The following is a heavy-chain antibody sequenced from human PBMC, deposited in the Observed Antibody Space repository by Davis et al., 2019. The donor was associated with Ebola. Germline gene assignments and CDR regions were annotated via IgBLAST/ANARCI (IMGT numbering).Heavy chain of an antibody. J-gene: IGHJ6*04. D-gene: IGHD3-10*01. CDR1: GFTVSSSY. Sequence: GSLRLSCAASGFTVSSSYMSWVRQAPGKGLEWIGEINHSGSTNYNPSLKSRVTISVDTSKNQFSLKLSSVTAADTAVYYCARVQAYYYGSGSKGYYYYGMDVWGKGTTVTVSS. CDR3: ARVQAYYYGSGSKGYYYYGMDV. CDR2: INHSGST. V-gene: IGHV4-34*01.